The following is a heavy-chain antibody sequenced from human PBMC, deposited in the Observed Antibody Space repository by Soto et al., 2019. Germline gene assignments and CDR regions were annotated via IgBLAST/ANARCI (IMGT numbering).Heavy chain of an antibody. D-gene: IGHD6-13*01. CDR2: IYSGGNT. CDR1: GFTVSNNY. CDR3: ARDPPGIAASGAGG. V-gene: IGHV3-53*01. J-gene: IGHJ4*02. Sequence: EVQLVESGGGLIQPGGSLRLSCAASGFTVSNNYMRWVRQAPGKGLEWVSLIYSGGNTHYADSVKGRFTISRDDSKNTLHLQLNSLRVEDTAVSYCARDPPGIAASGAGGWGQGTLVTVSS.